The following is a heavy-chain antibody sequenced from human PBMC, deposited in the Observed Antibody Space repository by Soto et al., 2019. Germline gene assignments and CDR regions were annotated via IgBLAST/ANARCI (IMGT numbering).Heavy chain of an antibody. CDR1: GFSVSSNY. CDR3: AKDRNYPRDQFHY. V-gene: IGHV3-53*01. CDR2: IYSGGSR. D-gene: IGHD1-7*01. J-gene: IGHJ4*02. Sequence: GGSLRLSCAASGFSVSSNYMSWVRQAPGKGLEWVSVIYSGGSRYYADSVKGRFTISRDNSKNTIFLHMDSLRAEDTAVYYCAKDRNYPRDQFHYWGQGTLVTVSS.